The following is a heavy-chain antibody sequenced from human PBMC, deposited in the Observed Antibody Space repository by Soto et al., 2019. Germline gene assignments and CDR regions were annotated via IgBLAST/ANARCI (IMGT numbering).Heavy chain of an antibody. CDR1: GFTFSSYW. D-gene: IGHD6-13*01. V-gene: IGHV3-74*01. J-gene: IGHJ3*02. CDR3: VSGYSSSWYNAFDI. CDR2: INSDGSST. Sequence: GGSLRLSCTPSGFTFSSYWMHWVRQAPGKGLVWVSRINSDGSSTNYADSVKGRFSISRDNAKNTLYLQMNSLRAEDTALYYCVSGYSSSWYNAFDIWGQGTMVTVSS.